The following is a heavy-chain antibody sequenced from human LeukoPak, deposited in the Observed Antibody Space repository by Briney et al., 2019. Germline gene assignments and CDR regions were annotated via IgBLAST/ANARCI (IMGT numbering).Heavy chain of an antibody. J-gene: IGHJ4*02. CDR1: GGSIGSYY. V-gene: IGHV4-59*08. D-gene: IGHD4/OR15-4a*01. Sequence: SETLSLTCTVSGGSIGSYYWTWIRLSPGKGLEWIGYSHYSGSTDYNPSLKSRVTISVDTSKNQSSLKLSSVTAADTAMFYCARHANNRWGDYFEFWGQGILVTVSS. CDR3: ARHANNRWGDYFEF. CDR2: SHYSGST.